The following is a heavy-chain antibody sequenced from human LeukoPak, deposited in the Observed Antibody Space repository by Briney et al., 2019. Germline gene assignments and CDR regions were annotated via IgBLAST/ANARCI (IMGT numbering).Heavy chain of an antibody. CDR2: INPNSGGT. V-gene: IGHV1-2*02. Sequence: ASVKVSCKASGGTFGSYAISWVRQAPGQGLEWMGWINPNSGGTNYAQKFQGRVTMTRDTSISTAYMELSRLRSDDTAVYYCARDPYDILTGLSYYFDYWGQGTLVTVSS. CDR3: ARDPYDILTGLSYYFDY. J-gene: IGHJ4*02. D-gene: IGHD3-9*01. CDR1: GGTFGSYA.